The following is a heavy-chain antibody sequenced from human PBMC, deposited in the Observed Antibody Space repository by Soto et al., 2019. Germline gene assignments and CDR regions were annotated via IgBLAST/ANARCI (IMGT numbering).Heavy chain of an antibody. J-gene: IGHJ6*02. D-gene: IGHD3-10*01. CDR2: INHSGST. Sequence: SETLSLTCAVYGGSFSGYYWSWIRQPPGKGLEWIGEINHSGSTNYNPSLKSRVTISVDTSKNQFSLKLSSVTAADTAVYYCARGAPRVLWFGESKTYGMDVWGQGTTVTVSS. CDR1: GGSFSGYY. V-gene: IGHV4-34*01. CDR3: ARGAPRVLWFGESKTYGMDV.